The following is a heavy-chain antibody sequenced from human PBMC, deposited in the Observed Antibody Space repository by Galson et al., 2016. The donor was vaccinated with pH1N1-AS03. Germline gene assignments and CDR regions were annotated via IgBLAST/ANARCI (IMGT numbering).Heavy chain of an antibody. CDR1: GLYFANYT. D-gene: IGHD3-16*01. CDR3: AKGLGAQNY. CDR2: FSGSGGRT. Sequence: SLRLSCAASGLYFANYTMSWVRQAPGKGLQWVSAFSGSGGRTYYADSVRGRFTISRDDSNNKLFLQMGSLRVEDTALYYCAKGLGAQNYWGQGTLVTVSS. J-gene: IGHJ4*02. V-gene: IGHV3-23*01.